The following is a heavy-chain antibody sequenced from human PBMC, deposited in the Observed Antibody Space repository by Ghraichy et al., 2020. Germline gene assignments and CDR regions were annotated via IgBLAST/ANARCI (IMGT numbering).Heavy chain of an antibody. D-gene: IGHD3-16*01. V-gene: IGHV3-23*01. CDR2: ISGGGGSI. CDR1: GFSFNSYG. Sequence: GGSLRLSCAASGFSFNSYGMNWVRQAPGKGPEWVSFISGGGGSIEYADSVKGRFTISRDNSKNTLYLQMSSLRVEDTAVYYCARGGNWIDSWGQGTLVTVSS. J-gene: IGHJ5*01. CDR3: ARGGNWIDS.